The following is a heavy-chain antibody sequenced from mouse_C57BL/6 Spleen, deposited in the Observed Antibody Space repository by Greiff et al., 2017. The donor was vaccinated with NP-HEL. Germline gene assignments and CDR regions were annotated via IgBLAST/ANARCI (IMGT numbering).Heavy chain of an antibody. CDR3: ARSYDGYYEDY. CDR2: IHPNSGST. Sequence: QVQLQQPGAELVKPGASVKLSCKASGYTFTSYWMHWVKQRPGQGLEWIGMIHPNSGSTNYNEKFKSKATLTVDKSSSTAYMQLSSLTSEDSAVYYGARSYDGYYEDYWGQGTTLTVSS. D-gene: IGHD2-3*01. V-gene: IGHV1-64*01. J-gene: IGHJ2*01. CDR1: GYTFTSYW.